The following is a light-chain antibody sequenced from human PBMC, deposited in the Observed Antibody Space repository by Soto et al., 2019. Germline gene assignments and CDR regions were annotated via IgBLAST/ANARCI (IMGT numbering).Light chain of an antibody. J-gene: IGLJ2*01. CDR3: QSYASSLSVL. CDR1: SPNIGAGYD. CDR2: GNS. V-gene: IGLV1-40*01. Sequence: QSVLTQPPSVSGAPGQRVTISCTGSSPNIGAGYDVHWYQQLPGTAPKLLIYGNSNRPSGVPDRFSGSKSGTSASLAITGLQAEDEADYYCQSYASSLSVLFGGGTQLTVL.